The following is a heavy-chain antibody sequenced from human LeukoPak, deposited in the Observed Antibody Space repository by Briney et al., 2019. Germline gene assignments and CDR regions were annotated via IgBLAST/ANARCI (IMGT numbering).Heavy chain of an antibody. CDR1: GFTFSNYW. D-gene: IGHD3-16*01. V-gene: IGHV3-74*01. CDR2: INNDGSGT. Sequence: GGSLRLSGAASGFTFSNYWMYWVRQTPGKGLVYVSRINNDGSGTTYADSVKDRFTISRDNAKNTVYLQMNSLRAEDTAVYFCARGGNYHAFDLWGQGTMLTVSS. J-gene: IGHJ3*01. CDR3: ARGGNYHAFDL.